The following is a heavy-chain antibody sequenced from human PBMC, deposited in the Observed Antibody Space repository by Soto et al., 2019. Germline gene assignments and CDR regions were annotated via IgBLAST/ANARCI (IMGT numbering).Heavy chain of an antibody. Sequence: ASETLSLTCTVSCGTISSYYWSWIRQPPGKGLEWIGYIYYSGSTNYNPSLKSRVTISVDTSKNQFSLKLSSVTAADTAVYYCARTSRFDCWGQGTLVTVSS. J-gene: IGHJ4*02. V-gene: IGHV4-59*12. CDR1: CGTISSYY. CDR3: ARTSRFDC. D-gene: IGHD6-6*01. CDR2: IYYSGST.